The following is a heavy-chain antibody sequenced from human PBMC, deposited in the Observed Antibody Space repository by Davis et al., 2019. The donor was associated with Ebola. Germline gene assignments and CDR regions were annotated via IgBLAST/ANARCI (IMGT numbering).Heavy chain of an antibody. CDR2: IIPILGIA. V-gene: IGHV1-69*02. J-gene: IGHJ4*02. CDR1: GGTFSSYT. D-gene: IGHD3-16*01. CDR3: ASGGYDYVWGSYPFDY. Sequence: SVKVSCKASGGTFSSYTISWVRQAPGQGLEWMGRIIPILGIANYAQKFQGRVTITADKSTSTAYMELSSLRSEDTAVYYCASGGYDYVWGSYPFDYWGQGTLVTVSS.